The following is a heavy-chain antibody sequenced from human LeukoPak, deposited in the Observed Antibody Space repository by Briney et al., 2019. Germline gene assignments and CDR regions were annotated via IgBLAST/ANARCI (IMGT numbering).Heavy chain of an antibody. CDR1: GFPFSSYG. Sequence: GSLRLSCEASGFPFSSYGMHWVRQAPGKGLEWVAVLSHDGSNKYYADSVKGRFTFSRDNSKNTLYLQMNSLRPDDAAVYYCAKEGYYGSGSFPDSWGQGTLVTVSS. J-gene: IGHJ5*01. CDR3: AKEGYYGSGSFPDS. CDR2: LSHDGSNK. V-gene: IGHV3-30*18. D-gene: IGHD3-10*01.